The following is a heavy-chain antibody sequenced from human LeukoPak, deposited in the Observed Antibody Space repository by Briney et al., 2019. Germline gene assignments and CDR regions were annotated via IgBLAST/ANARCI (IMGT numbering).Heavy chain of an antibody. V-gene: IGHV3-21*04. J-gene: IGHJ4*02. CDR1: GFTFSSYS. D-gene: IGHD1-26*01. Sequence: GGSLRLSCAASGFTFSSYSMNWVRQAPGKGLEWVSSISISRTYIYYADSVKGRFTISRDNAKNSLYLQMNSLRAEDTAVYYCARDSYGSPSHFDYWGQGTLVTVSS. CDR3: ARDSYGSPSHFDY. CDR2: ISISRTYI.